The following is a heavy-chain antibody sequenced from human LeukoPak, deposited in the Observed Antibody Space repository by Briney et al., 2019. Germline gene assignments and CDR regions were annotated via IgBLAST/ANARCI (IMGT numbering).Heavy chain of an antibody. CDR1: GGTFSSYA. V-gene: IGHV1-69*13. CDR3: ARDLDSSGWYNYYYGMDV. Sequence: SVKVSCEASGGTFSSYAISWVRQAPGQGLEWMGGIIPIFGTANYAQKFQGRVTITADESTSTAYMELSSLRSEDTAVYYCARDLDSSGWYNYYYGMDVWGQGTTVTVSS. J-gene: IGHJ6*02. D-gene: IGHD6-19*01. CDR2: IIPIFGTA.